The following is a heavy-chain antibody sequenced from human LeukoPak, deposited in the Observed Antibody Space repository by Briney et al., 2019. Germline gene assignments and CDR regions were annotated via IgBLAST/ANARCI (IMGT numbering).Heavy chain of an antibody. Sequence: PSETLSLTCTVSGGSISRYYCSWIRQPPGKGLEWIGYMYYSGSTNYNPSLKSRVTISVDTSKNQLSLKLSSVTAADTAIYYCARAVGGGWYRFDHWGQGTLVTVSS. J-gene: IGHJ4*02. CDR3: ARAVGGGWYRFDH. CDR2: MYYSGST. CDR1: GGSISRYY. D-gene: IGHD6-19*01. V-gene: IGHV4-59*08.